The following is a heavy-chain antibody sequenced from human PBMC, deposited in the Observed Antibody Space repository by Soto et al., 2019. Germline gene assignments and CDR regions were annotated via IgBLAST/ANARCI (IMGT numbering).Heavy chain of an antibody. J-gene: IGHJ5*02. D-gene: IGHD3-22*01. Sequence: SVKVSCKASGGTFSSYAISWVRQAPGQGLEWMGGIIPIFGTANYAQKFQGRVTITADESTSTAYMELSSLRSEDTAVYYCARDVRTYYYDSSGYYIAFWFDPWGQGTLVTVSS. V-gene: IGHV1-69*13. CDR1: GGTFSSYA. CDR3: ARDVRTYYYDSSGYYIAFWFDP. CDR2: IIPIFGTA.